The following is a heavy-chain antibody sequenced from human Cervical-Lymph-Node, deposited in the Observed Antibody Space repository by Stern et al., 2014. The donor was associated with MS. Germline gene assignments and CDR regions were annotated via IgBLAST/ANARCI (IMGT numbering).Heavy chain of an antibody. D-gene: IGHD1-7*01. J-gene: IGHJ4*02. CDR3: ATEFRIGASGTPEF. Sequence: QDQLVQSGAEVKKPGASVKVSCKVSGHALTDLSMNWVRQAPGKELEWMGGFDPEHGETIYPQNFQGRVTMTEDTSADTAYMEMSSLTSADTAMYYCATEFRIGASGTPEFWGQGTLVTVSS. V-gene: IGHV1-24*01. CDR1: GHALTDLS. CDR2: FDPEHGET.